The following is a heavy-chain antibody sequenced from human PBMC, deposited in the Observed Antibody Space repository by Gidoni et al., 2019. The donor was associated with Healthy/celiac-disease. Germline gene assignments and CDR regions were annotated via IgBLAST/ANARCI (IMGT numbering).Heavy chain of an antibody. J-gene: IGHJ4*02. V-gene: IGHV3-64D*06. CDR3: VKDSVTY. D-gene: IGHD3-10*01. CDR1: GFTFSSYA. CDR2: ISSNGGST. Sequence: EMQMVESGGGLVQPGGSLRRSCPASGFTFSSYAMHWVRQAPGKGLDYVSAISSNGGSTYYADSVKGRFTISRDNSKNTLYLQMSSLRAEDTAVYYCVKDSVTYWGQGTLVTVSS.